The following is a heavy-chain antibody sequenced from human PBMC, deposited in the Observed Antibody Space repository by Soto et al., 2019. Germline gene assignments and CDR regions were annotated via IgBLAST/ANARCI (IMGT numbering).Heavy chain of an antibody. CDR1: GGSISTFY. V-gene: IGHV4-59*08. CDR3: ARQWPGHFDY. J-gene: IGHJ4*02. Sequence: SETLSLTCTVSGGSISTFYWSWIRQPPGKGLEWIGYIYYSGSTNYNPSLKSRVTISVDTSKHQFSLKLTSVTAADTAVYYCARQWPGHFDYWGQGTLVTVSS. CDR2: IYYSGST.